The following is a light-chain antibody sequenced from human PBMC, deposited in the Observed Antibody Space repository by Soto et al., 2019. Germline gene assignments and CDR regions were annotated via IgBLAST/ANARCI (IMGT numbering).Light chain of an antibody. CDR3: SSYTGSSTLVV. V-gene: IGLV2-14*01. CDR2: DVS. Sequence: QSALTQPASVSGSPGQSITISCTGTSSDVGGYNYVSWYQQHPGKAPKLMIYDVSNRPSGVSNRFSGSKSGNTASLTISGLQADDEEDYYCSSYTGSSTLVVFGGGTKVTVL. J-gene: IGLJ2*01. CDR1: SSDVGGYNY.